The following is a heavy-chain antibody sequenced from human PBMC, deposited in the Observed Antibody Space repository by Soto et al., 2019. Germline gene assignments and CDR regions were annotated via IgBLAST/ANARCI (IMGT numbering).Heavy chain of an antibody. J-gene: IGHJ4*02. CDR2: IYYSGRT. D-gene: IGHD2-15*01. CDR1: GGSISSYY. CDR3: ARGCSGGSCYSGFDY. Sequence: QVQLQESGPGLVKPSETLSLTCTVSGGSISSYYWSWIRQPPGKGLEWIGYIYYSGRTNYNPALKSRVTISVDTSKDQFSLKLSSVTAADTAVYYCARGCSGGSCYSGFDYWGQGTLVTVSS. V-gene: IGHV4-59*01.